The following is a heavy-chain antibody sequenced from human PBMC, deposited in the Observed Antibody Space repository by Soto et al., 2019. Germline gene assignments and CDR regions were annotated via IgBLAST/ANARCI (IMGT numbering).Heavy chain of an antibody. CDR1: GYTFTSYG. J-gene: IGHJ4*02. D-gene: IGHD2-15*01. CDR3: ARDLGGWPDY. Sequence: ASVKVSCKASGYTFTSYGISWVRQAPGQRLEWMGWINAGNGNTKYAQKLQGRVTITRDTSASTAYMELSSLRSEDTAVYYCARDLGGWPDYWGQGTLVTV. CDR2: INAGNGNT. V-gene: IGHV1-18*01.